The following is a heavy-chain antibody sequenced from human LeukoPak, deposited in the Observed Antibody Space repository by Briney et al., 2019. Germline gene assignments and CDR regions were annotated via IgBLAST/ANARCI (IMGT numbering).Heavy chain of an antibody. CDR1: GFTFGSCW. D-gene: IGHD5-12*01. CDR3: ARAGYSGYDYDFDY. V-gene: IGHV3-48*01. J-gene: IGHJ4*02. Sequence: GGSLRLSCAASGFTFGSCWMNWVRQTPGKGLEWVSYISSSSSTIYYADSVKGRFTISRDNAKNSLYLQMNSLRAEDTAVYYCARAGYSGYDYDFDYWGQGTLVTVSS. CDR2: ISSSSSTI.